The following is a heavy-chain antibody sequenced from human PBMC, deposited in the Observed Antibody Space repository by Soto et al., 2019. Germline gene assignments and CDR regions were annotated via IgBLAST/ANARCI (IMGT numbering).Heavy chain of an antibody. CDR1: GFTFDDYA. Sequence: PGGSLRLSCAASGFTFDDYAMHWVRQAPGKGLEWVSLISLDGGSTYYADSVKGRFTISRDNSKNSRYLQMNSLRAEDSALYYCAKVRSFGFDYYYGMDVWGQGTTVTV. CDR2: ISLDGGST. V-gene: IGHV3-43D*04. CDR3: AKVRSFGFDYYYGMDV. D-gene: IGHD3-10*01. J-gene: IGHJ6*02.